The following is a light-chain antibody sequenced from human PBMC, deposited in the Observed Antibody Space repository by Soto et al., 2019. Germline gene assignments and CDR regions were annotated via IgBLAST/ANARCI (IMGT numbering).Light chain of an antibody. CDR1: QTISSW. CDR2: KAS. V-gene: IGKV1-5*03. J-gene: IGKJ1*01. CDR3: QQYESHSPWT. Sequence: DIQMTQSPSTLSGSVGDRVTITCRASQTISSWLAWYQQKPGKAPKLLIYKASTLKSGVPSRYSGSGSGTEFTLTISNLQPDDFATYYCQQYESHSPWTFGQGTKVDI.